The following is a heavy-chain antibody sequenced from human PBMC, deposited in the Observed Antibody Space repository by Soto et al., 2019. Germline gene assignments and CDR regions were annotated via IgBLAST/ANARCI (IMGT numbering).Heavy chain of an antibody. J-gene: IGHJ4*02. CDR3: ARADYGDRGLAFDS. V-gene: IGHV4-39*07. Sequence: SETLSLTCTVSGGSSSSTSSYWAWIRQPPGKGLEWVGSIYYLGNTYYNPSLGSRVTISVDTSKNQFSLKLDSVTAADTAVYYCARADYGDRGLAFDSWGQGTLVTVSS. CDR2: IYYLGNT. CDR1: GGSSSSTSSY. D-gene: IGHD4-17*01.